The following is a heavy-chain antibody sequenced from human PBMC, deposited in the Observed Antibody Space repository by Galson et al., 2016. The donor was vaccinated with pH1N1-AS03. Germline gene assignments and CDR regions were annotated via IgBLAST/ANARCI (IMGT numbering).Heavy chain of an antibody. CDR2: ISNDGYNK. V-gene: IGHV3-30-3*01. CDR3: ARGYCNRANCYPLDY. D-gene: IGHD2-2*01. CDR1: GFNFRSYA. Sequence: SLRLSCAVSGFNFRSYAMHWVRQAPGKGLEWVAVISNDGYNKHSADSVKGRFTIFRDNSRDTLYLQMNSLRPEDTAVYFCARGYCNRANCYPLDYWGQGTLVTVSS. J-gene: IGHJ4*02.